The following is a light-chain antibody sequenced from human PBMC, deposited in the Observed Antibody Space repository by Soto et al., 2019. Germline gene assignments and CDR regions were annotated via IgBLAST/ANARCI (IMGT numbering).Light chain of an antibody. CDR2: QVT. V-gene: IGLV2-8*01. Sequence: QSALTQPASVSGSPGQSITISCSGSSGDVGAYNLVSWYQQHPGKAPKLMIYQVTKRPSGVPDRFSASKSGNTASLTVSGLQAEDEAHYYCTSYAGDNNLVFGGGTKVTVL. CDR1: SGDVGAYNL. J-gene: IGLJ2*01. CDR3: TSYAGDNNLV.